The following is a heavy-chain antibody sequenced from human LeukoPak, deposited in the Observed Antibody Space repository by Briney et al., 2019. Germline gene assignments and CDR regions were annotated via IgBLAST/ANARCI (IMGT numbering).Heavy chain of an antibody. J-gene: IGHJ4*02. Sequence: GGSLRLSCAASGFTFNNYAMSWVRQAPGKGLEWVSAISGSGSSTYYADSVKGRFTISRDNSKNTLYLQMNSLRAEDTALYYCAKEVGYDSSGYDDFWGQGTLVTVSS. CDR2: ISGSGSST. CDR3: AKEVGYDSSGYDDF. V-gene: IGHV3-23*01. D-gene: IGHD3-22*01. CDR1: GFTFNNYA.